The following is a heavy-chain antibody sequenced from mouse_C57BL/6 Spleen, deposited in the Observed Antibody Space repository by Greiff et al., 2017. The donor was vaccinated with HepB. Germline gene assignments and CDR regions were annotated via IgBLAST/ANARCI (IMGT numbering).Heavy chain of an antibody. CDR2: IYPGDGDT. J-gene: IGHJ2*01. Sequence: VQLQQSGPELVKPGASVKISCKASGYAFSSSWMNWVKQRPGKGLEWIGRIYPGDGDTNYNGKFKGKATLTADKSSSTAYMQLSSLTSEDSAVYVCARSEYYYGSNFDYWGQGTTLTVSS. CDR3: ARSEYYYGSNFDY. D-gene: IGHD1-1*01. V-gene: IGHV1-82*01. CDR1: GYAFSSSW.